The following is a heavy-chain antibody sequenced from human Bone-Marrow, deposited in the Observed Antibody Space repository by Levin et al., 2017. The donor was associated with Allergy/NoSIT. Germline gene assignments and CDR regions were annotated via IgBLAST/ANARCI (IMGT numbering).Heavy chain of an antibody. J-gene: IGHJ4*02. CDR2: IIPIFGTA. D-gene: IGHD6-19*01. V-gene: IGHV1-69*06. Sequence: SVKVSCKASGGTFSSYAISWVRQAPGQGLEWMGGIIPIFGTANYAQKFQGRVTITADKSTRTAYMELSSLRSEDTAVYYCARGNQWLDRPCAYWGQGTLVTVSS. CDR3: ARGNQWLDRPCAY. CDR1: GGTFSSYA.